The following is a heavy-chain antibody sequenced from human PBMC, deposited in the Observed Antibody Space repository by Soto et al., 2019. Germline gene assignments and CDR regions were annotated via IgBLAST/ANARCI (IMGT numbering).Heavy chain of an antibody. CDR1: TFTFTSSA. Sequence: QMQLVQSGPEVKKPGTSVKVSCKASTFTFTSSALQWVRQARGQRLDWIGWIVVGSGNTKYAQNFQKRVTINRAMSSGTAYLELSRLRSDDTAVYYFATHREGATYYFDYWGQGTMLTVSS. D-gene: IGHD1-26*01. J-gene: IGHJ4*02. CDR2: IVVGSGNT. CDR3: ATHREGATYYFDY. V-gene: IGHV1-58*01.